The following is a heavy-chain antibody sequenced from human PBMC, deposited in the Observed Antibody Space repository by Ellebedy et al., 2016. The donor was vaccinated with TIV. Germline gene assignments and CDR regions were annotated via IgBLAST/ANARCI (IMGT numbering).Heavy chain of an antibody. V-gene: IGHV3-7*01. CDR3: AVSPYDY. J-gene: IGHJ4*02. D-gene: IGHD3-16*02. Sequence: GGSLRLSXAASGFTFTKTWMSWVRQAPGKGLEWVANIRQDGSEKYYVDSVKGRFTISRDNAKNSLYLQMNSLRAEDTAVYYCAVSPYDYWGQGTLVIVSS. CDR1: GFTFTKTW. CDR2: IRQDGSEK.